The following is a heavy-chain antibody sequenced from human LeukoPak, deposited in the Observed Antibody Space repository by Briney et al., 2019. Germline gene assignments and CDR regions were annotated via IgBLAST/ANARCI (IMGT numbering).Heavy chain of an antibody. D-gene: IGHD2-15*01. J-gene: IGHJ4*02. CDR3: AKAPVTSCRGAFCYPFDY. V-gene: IGHV3-30*18. Sequence: GGALRLSCAASGLTFSSYGMHRVRQAPGKGLEWVAAISYDGSNKYYPDSVKGRFTISRDNSKNTLYLQMSSLRAEDAAVYYCAKAPVTSCRGAFCYPFDYWGQGTLVTVSS. CDR1: GLTFSSYG. CDR2: ISYDGSNK.